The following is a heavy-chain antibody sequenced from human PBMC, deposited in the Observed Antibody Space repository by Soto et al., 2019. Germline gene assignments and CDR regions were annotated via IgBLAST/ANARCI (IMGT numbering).Heavy chain of an antibody. D-gene: IGHD6-13*01. CDR2: INHSGST. CDR1: GGSFSGYY. Sequence: SETLSLTCAVYGGSFSGYYWSWIRQPPGKGLEWIGEINHSGSTNYNPSLKSRVTISVDTSKNQFSLKLSSVTAADTAVYYCARGQHHSSSWWGYYYYMDVWGKGTTVTVSS. J-gene: IGHJ6*03. V-gene: IGHV4-34*01. CDR3: ARGQHHSSSWWGYYYYMDV.